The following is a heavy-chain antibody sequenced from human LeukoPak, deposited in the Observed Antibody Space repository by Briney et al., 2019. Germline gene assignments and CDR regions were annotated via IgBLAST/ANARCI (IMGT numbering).Heavy chain of an antibody. D-gene: IGHD6-19*01. CDR1: GGSISSYY. CDR2: IYYSGTT. J-gene: IGHJ4*02. Sequence: LETLSLTCTVSGGSISSYYWSWLRQPPGKGLEWIGYIYYSGTTNYNPSLKSRVTISVATSKNQFSLNLSSVTAADTAVYYCARGGGGEYSSGWYDYWGQGTLVTVSS. V-gene: IGHV4-59*01. CDR3: ARGGGGEYSSGWYDY.